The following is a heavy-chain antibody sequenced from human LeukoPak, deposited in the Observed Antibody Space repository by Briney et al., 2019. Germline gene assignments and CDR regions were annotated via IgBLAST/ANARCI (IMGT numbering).Heavy chain of an antibody. CDR2: ISGSGGST. Sequence: GESLKISCEASGITFSNYALSWVRQAPGKGLEWVLGISGSGGSTYYADSVKGRFTISRDNSKNTLYLQMNSLRAEETAVYYCAKHRGYSYGNYYDMHVWGQGTTVSVSS. CDR1: GITFSNYA. D-gene: IGHD5-18*01. CDR3: AKHRGYSYGNYYDMHV. J-gene: IGHJ6*02. V-gene: IGHV3-23*01.